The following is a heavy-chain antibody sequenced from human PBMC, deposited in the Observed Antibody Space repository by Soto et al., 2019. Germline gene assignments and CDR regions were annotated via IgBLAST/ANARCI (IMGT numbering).Heavy chain of an antibody. CDR1: GGSISSGGYY. CDR3: ARDPAAGTRGYYYYGMDV. D-gene: IGHD6-13*01. Sequence: QVQLQESGPGLVKPSQTLSLTCTVSGGSISSGGYYWSWIRQHPGKGLEWIGYIYYSGSTYYNPSLKSRVTISVDTSKNQFSLKLSSVTAADTAVYYCARDPAAGTRGYYYYGMDVWGQGTTVTVSS. CDR2: IYYSGST. J-gene: IGHJ6*02. V-gene: IGHV4-31*03.